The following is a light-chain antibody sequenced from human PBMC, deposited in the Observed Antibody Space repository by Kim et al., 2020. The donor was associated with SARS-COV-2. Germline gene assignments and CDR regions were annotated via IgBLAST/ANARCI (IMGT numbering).Light chain of an antibody. CDR2: DAS. V-gene: IGKV3-11*01. CDR1: QSVSRY. J-gene: IGKJ1*01. Sequence: EIVLTPSPATLSLSPGERATLSCRTSQSVSRYLAWYQQKLGQAPRLLIYDASNRATGIPARFSGSGSGTDFTLAISSLEPEDFAIYYCQQRSTWPWTFGQGTKVDIK. CDR3: QQRSTWPWT.